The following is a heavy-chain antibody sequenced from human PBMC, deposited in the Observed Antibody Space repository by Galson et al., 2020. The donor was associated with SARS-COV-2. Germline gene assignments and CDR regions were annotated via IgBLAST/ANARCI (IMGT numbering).Heavy chain of an antibody. V-gene: IGHV3-20*01. Sequence: GGSLRLSCAASGFTFDDYGMSWVRQAPGKGLEWVSGINWNSGSTGYADSVKGRFTISRDNAKNSLYLLMNSLRAEDTALYHCARGWDYGADYWGQGTLVTVSS. D-gene: IGHD4-17*01. CDR1: GFTFDDYG. CDR3: ARGWDYGADY. CDR2: INWNSGST. J-gene: IGHJ4*02.